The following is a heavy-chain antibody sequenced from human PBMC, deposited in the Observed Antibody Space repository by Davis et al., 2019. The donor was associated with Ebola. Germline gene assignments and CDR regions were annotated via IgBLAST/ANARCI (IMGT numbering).Heavy chain of an antibody. CDR3: ARSSPDAFDI. CDR1: GGSISSSSYY. Sequence: PSETLSLTCTVSGGSISSSSYYWGWIRQPPGKGLEWIGSIYYSGSTYYNPSLKSRVTISVDTSKNQFSLKLSSVTAADTAVYYCARSSPDAFDIWGQGTMVTVSS. J-gene: IGHJ3*02. CDR2: IYYSGST. V-gene: IGHV4-39*07.